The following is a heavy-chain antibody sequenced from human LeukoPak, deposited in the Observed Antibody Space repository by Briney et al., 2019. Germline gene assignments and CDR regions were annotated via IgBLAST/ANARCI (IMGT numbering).Heavy chain of an antibody. CDR1: GFTFSSYS. D-gene: IGHD3-10*01. Sequence: PGGSLRLSCAASGFTFSSYSMNWVRQPPGKGLEWVSSINNSSYIYYAHSVKGRFTISRDTAKNPLYLQMNTLRAADTAVYYCARDKPYYYGSGSYPFDYWGQGTLVTVSS. CDR2: INNSSYI. CDR3: ARDKPYYYGSGSYPFDY. J-gene: IGHJ4*02. V-gene: IGHV3-21*01.